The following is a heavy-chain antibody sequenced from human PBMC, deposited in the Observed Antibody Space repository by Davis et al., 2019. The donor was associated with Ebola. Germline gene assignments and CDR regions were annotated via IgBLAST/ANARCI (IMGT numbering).Heavy chain of an antibody. J-gene: IGHJ5*02. D-gene: IGHD1-1*01. CDR2: INPNSGGT. V-gene: IGHV1-2*02. Sequence: ASVKVSCKASGYTFTSYDINWVRQATGQGLEWMGWINPNSGGTNYAQKFQGRVTMTRDTSISTAYMELSRLRSDDTAVYYCARGGTSCWFDPWGQGTLVTVSS. CDR1: GYTFTSYD. CDR3: ARGGTSCWFDP.